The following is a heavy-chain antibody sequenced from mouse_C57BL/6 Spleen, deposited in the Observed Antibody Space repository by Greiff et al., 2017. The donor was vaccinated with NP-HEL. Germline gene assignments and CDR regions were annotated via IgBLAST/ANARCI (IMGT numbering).Heavy chain of an antibody. J-gene: IGHJ2*01. V-gene: IGHV1-80*01. D-gene: IGHD2-1*01. CDR3: AREGVYGNFYFDY. Sequence: QVQLKQSGAELVKPGASVKISCKASGYAFSSYWMNWVKQRPGKGLEWIGQIYPGDGDTNYNGKFKGKATLTADKSSSTAYMQLSSLTSEDSAVYFCAREGVYGNFYFDYWGQGTTLTVSS. CDR2: IYPGDGDT. CDR1: GYAFSSYW.